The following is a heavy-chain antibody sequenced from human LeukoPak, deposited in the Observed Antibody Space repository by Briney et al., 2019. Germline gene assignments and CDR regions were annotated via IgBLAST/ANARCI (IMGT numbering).Heavy chain of an antibody. J-gene: IGHJ4*02. D-gene: IGHD5-18*01. CDR2: IYYSGST. V-gene: IGHV4-61*01. CDR3: ARDGGYSYAFN. CDR1: GGSVSSGSYY. Sequence: SETLSLTCTVSGGSVSSGSYYWSWNRQPPGKGLEWIGYIYYSGSTNYNPSLKSRVTISVDTSKNQFSLELSSVTAADTAVYYCARDGGYSYAFNWGQGTLVTVSS.